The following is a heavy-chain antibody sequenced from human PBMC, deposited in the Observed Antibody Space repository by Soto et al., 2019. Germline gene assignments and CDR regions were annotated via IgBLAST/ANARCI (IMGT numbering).Heavy chain of an antibody. J-gene: IGHJ6*02. CDR2: IIPIFGTA. CDR3: ARDLKRYSSSPIGRLDKNYYYYYGMDV. Sequence: SVKVSCKASGGTFSSYAISWVRQAPGQGLEWMGGIIPIFGTANYAQKFQGRVTITADESTSTAYMELSSLRSEDAAVYYCARDLKRYSSSPIGRLDKNYYYYYGMDVWGQGTTVTVSS. V-gene: IGHV1-69*13. CDR1: GGTFSSYA. D-gene: IGHD6-6*01.